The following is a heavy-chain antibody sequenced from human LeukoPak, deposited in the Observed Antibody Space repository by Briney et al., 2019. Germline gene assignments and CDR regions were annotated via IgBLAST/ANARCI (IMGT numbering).Heavy chain of an antibody. V-gene: IGHV1-46*01. CDR2: INPSGGST. J-gene: IGHJ6*03. Sequence: ASVKVSCKASGYTFTSYYMHWVRQAPGQGLEWMGIINPSGGSTSYAQKFQGRVTMTRDTSTSTVYMELSSLRSEDTAVYYCARDRRDGYNYFVDYYYYYMDVWAKGPRSPSP. D-gene: IGHD5-24*01. CDR3: ARDRRDGYNYFVDYYYYYMDV. CDR1: GYTFTSYY.